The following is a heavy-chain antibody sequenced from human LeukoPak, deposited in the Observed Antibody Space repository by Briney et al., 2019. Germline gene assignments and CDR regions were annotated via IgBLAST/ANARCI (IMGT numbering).Heavy chain of an antibody. D-gene: IGHD7-27*01. CDR3: ARITGAPLYYFDY. CDR1: GFTFRSYE. V-gene: IGHV3-48*03. CDR2: ISSSGNTI. Sequence: GGSLRLSCAASGFTFRSYEMNWVRQAPGKGLEWVSFISSSGNTIYYADSVKGRFTISRDNAKNSLYLQMNSLRAGDTAVYYCARITGAPLYYFDYWGQGTLVTVSS. J-gene: IGHJ4*02.